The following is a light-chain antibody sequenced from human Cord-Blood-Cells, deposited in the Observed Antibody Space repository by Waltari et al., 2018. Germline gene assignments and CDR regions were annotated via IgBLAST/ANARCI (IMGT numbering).Light chain of an antibody. CDR1: QSVSSN. Sequence: EIVMSQSPATLSVSPGERATLSCRASQSVSSNLAWYQQKPGKAPRLLIYGASTRATGSPARFSGSGSGTEFTLTISSLQSEDFAVYYCQQYNNWPPTFGQGTRLEIK. V-gene: IGKV3-15*01. CDR3: QQYNNWPPT. J-gene: IGKJ5*01. CDR2: GAS.